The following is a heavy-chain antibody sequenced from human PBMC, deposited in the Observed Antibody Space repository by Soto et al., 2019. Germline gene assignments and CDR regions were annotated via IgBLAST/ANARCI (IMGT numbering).Heavy chain of an antibody. D-gene: IGHD5-18*01. CDR2: IIPIFGTG. J-gene: IGHJ4*02. CDR3: ARDTTAMGHDFDY. V-gene: IGHV1-69*12. CDR1: GGTFSGYA. Sequence: QVQLVQSGAEVKKPGSSVKGSCKASGGTFSGYAISWVRQAPGQGLEWMGGIIPIFGTGNYAQKFQGRVTITADESTSTAYMELSSLRSEDTAVYYCARDTTAMGHDFDYWGQGTLVTVSS.